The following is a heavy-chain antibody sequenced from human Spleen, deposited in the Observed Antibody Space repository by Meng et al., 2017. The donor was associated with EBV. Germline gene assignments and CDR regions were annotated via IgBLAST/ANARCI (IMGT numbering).Heavy chain of an antibody. Sequence: QGPLQESGPGLGKPSGTLSLTCAVSGDSISSNNWWSWVRQPPGKGLEWIGEIHHSGTTNYNPSLKSRVTISVDKSKNQFSLQLTSVTAADTAVYFCARNGDYNPGLFWGQGTLVTVSS. J-gene: IGHJ4*02. CDR3: ARNGDYNPGLF. CDR1: GDSISSNNW. CDR2: IHHSGTT. D-gene: IGHD4-17*01. V-gene: IGHV4-4*02.